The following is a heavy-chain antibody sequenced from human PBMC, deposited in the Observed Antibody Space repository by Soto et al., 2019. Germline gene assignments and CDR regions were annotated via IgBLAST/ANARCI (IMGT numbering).Heavy chain of an antibody. CDR2: VNPIVSMS. J-gene: IGHJ4*02. D-gene: IGHD3-10*01. V-gene: IGHV1-69*02. CDR1: VDTFNFYS. CDR3: ASSYGSGYRAFDY. Sequence: QVQLVQSGAEVKRPGSSVKVSCKASVDTFNFYSINWVRQAPGLGLEWMGRVNPIVSMSNYAQKFQRRVTMTSDKSTSTAYMALSSLRSEDTAIYYCASSYGSGYRAFDYWGQGALVTVSS.